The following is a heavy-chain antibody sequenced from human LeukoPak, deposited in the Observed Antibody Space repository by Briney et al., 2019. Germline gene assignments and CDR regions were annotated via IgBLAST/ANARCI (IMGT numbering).Heavy chain of an antibody. CDR1: GFTFSSYG. V-gene: IGHV3-33*08. CDR3: ARDTDIAAAGPFRGMDV. J-gene: IGHJ6*02. D-gene: IGHD6-13*01. CDR2: IWYDGSNK. Sequence: GGSLRLSCAASGFTFSSYGMHWVRQAPGKGLEWVAVIWYDGSNKYYADSVKGRFTISRDNSKNTLHLQMNSLRAEDTAVYYCARDTDIAAAGPFRGMDVWGQGTTVTVSS.